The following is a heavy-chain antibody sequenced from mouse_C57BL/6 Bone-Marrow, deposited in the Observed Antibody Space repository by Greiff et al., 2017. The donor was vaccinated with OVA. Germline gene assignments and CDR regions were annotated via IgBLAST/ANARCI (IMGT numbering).Heavy chain of an antibody. Sequence: QVHVKQSGPGLVQPSQSLSITCTVSGFSLTSYGVHWVRQSPGQGLEWLGVIWSGGSTDYNAAFISRLSISKDNSKSQVFCKMNSLQADDTAIYYCARNLDGYYGFAYWGQGTLVTVSA. CDR3: ARNLDGYYGFAY. CDR2: IWSGGST. CDR1: GFSLTSYG. J-gene: IGHJ3*01. V-gene: IGHV2-2*01. D-gene: IGHD2-3*01.